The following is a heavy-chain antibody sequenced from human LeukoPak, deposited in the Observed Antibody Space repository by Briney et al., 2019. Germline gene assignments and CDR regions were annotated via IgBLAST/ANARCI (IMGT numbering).Heavy chain of an antibody. CDR3: ARDRGRYYYDSSGYGYYMDV. J-gene: IGHJ6*03. V-gene: IGHV4-38-2*02. CDR1: GYSISSDNY. D-gene: IGHD3-22*01. Sequence: SETLSLTCAVSGYSISSDNYWVWIRQPPGQGLEWTGGIYHSGSTYYNPSLKSRVTISVDTSKNQFSLKLSSVTAADTAVYYCARDRGRYYYDSSGYGYYMDVWGKGTTVTVSS. CDR2: IYHSGST.